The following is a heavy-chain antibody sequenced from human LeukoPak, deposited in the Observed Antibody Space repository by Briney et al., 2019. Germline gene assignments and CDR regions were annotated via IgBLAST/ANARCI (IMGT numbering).Heavy chain of an antibody. D-gene: IGHD2-15*01. CDR3: AKGRGCSGGSCPNWFDP. J-gene: IGHJ5*02. V-gene: IGHV3-30*18. Sequence: PGGSLRLSCAASGFTFSSYGMHWVRQAPGKGLEWVAAISYDGSNKYYADSVKGRFTISRDNSKNTLYLQMNSLRAEDTAVYYCAKGRGCSGGSCPNWFDPWGQGTLVTVSS. CDR1: GFTFSSYG. CDR2: ISYDGSNK.